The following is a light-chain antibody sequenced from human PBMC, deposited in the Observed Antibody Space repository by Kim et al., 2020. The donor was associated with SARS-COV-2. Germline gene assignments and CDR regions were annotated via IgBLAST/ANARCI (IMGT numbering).Light chain of an antibody. CDR1: QSISNY. CDR3: QQSYTSLTWT. CDR2: AAS. V-gene: IGKV1-39*01. Sequence: SVGDRVTITCRTSQSISNYLNWYQQKPGKAPKLLIHAASSLQTGVPSRFSGSGSGTDFTLTISGLQPEDSATYYCQQSYTSLTWTFGQGTKVEIK. J-gene: IGKJ1*01.